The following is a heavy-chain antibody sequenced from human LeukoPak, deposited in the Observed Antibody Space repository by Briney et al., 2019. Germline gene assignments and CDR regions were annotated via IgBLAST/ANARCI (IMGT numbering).Heavy chain of an antibody. V-gene: IGHV1-8*01. J-gene: IGHJ5*02. CDR1: GYTFTSYD. Sequence: ASVKVSSKASGYTFTSYDINWVRQATGQGLEWMGWMNPNSGNTGYAQKFQGRVTMTRNTSISTAYMELGSLRSEDTAVYYCARAPNLIAARYYWFDPWGQGTLVTVSS. D-gene: IGHD6-6*01. CDR3: ARAPNLIAARYYWFDP. CDR2: MNPNSGNT.